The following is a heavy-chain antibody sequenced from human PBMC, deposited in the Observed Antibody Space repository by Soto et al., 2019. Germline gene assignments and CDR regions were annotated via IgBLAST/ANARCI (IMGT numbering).Heavy chain of an antibody. J-gene: IGHJ5*01. V-gene: IGHV4-4*02. Sequence: SETLSLTCAVSGDSIKTETWWSRLRQLPGTGLEWIGEIKHTGDANANPALRSRVSMSVDRTKNQFFLNLRSVSAADTAVYFCAREGRLHWFESWGQGTLVTVS. CDR3: AREGRLHWFES. CDR2: IKHTGDA. CDR1: GDSIKTETW.